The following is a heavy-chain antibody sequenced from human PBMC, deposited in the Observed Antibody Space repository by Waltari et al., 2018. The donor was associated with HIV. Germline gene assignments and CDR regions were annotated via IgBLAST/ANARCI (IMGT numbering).Heavy chain of an antibody. Sequence: QVRLEESGGGLVRPGGSLKLSCAASGFRFGDYEMTWVRQAPGRGLEWISSISGRGTTISYADSVKGRFSISRDNAKNSLFLQMNRMRVDDTALYYCTRDYFHFDSSGSLDWGRGIQVIVSS. V-gene: IGHV3-11*01. CDR1: GFRFGDYE. J-gene: IGHJ4*01. CDR3: TRDYFHFDSSGSLD. D-gene: IGHD3-22*01. CDR2: ISGRGTTI.